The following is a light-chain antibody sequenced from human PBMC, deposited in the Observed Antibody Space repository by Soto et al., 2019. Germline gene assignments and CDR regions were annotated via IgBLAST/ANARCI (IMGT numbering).Light chain of an antibody. CDR1: QSVSSSY. Sequence: EIVLTQSPGTLSLSPGERATLSCRASQSVSSSYLAWYQQKPGQAPRLLIYGASSRATGIPDRFSGSGSGTYFTLTSSRLEPEVFAVYYWQQYGSSPRTFGQGTQLEIK. J-gene: IGKJ5*01. CDR3: QQYGSSPRT. CDR2: GAS. V-gene: IGKV3-20*01.